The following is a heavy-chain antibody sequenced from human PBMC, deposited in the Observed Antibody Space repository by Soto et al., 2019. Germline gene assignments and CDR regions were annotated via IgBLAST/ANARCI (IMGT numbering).Heavy chain of an antibody. V-gene: IGHV4-34*01. CDR2: INHSGST. J-gene: IGHJ4*02. CDR1: GGSFSGYY. D-gene: IGHD3-22*01. CDR3: ARDVITVFDY. Sequence: PSETLSLTCAVYGGSFSGYYWTWIRQPPGTGLEWIGEINHSGSTNYNPSLKSRVTISVDTSKNQFSLKLTSVTAADTAVYYCARDVITVFDYWGQGTLVTVSS.